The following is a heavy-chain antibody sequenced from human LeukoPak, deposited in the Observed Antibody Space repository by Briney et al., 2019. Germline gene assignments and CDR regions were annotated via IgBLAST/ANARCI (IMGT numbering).Heavy chain of an antibody. Sequence: GGSLRLSCAASGFTFSSYAMHWVRQAPGKGLEWVAVISYDGSNKYYADSVKGRFTISRDNSKNTLYLQMNSLRAEDTAVYYCARDNYYDSSGYRVRADEEAFDIWGQGTMVTVSS. CDR3: ARDNYYDSSGYRVRADEEAFDI. V-gene: IGHV3-30*04. CDR2: ISYDGSNK. CDR1: GFTFSSYA. J-gene: IGHJ3*02. D-gene: IGHD3-22*01.